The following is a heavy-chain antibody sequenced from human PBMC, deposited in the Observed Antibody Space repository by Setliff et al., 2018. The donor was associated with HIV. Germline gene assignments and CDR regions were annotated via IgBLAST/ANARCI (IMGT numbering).Heavy chain of an antibody. J-gene: IGHJ3*01. CDR1: GYSFTDYW. Sequence: GESLKISCRGSGYSFTDYWIGWVRQMPGKGLEWMGIIYPYDPATRYSPSFQGQVTISADKSISTAYVQWSGLKASDTAMYYCARRPYYDSWSGHQAFDVWGQGTMVTVSS. V-gene: IGHV5-51*01. CDR2: IYPYDPAT. D-gene: IGHD3-3*01. CDR3: ARRPYYDSWSGHQAFDV.